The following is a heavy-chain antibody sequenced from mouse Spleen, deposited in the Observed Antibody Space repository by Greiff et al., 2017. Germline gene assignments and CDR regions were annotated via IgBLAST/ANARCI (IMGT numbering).Heavy chain of an antibody. V-gene: IGHV1-47*01. Sequence: VKLQESGAELVKPGASVKMSCKASGYTFTTYPIEWMKQNHGKSLEWIGNFPPYNDDTKYNEKFKGKATLTVETSSSTVYLELSRLTSDDSAVYYCATTTVVAPHYAMDYWGQGTSVTVSS. J-gene: IGHJ4*01. CDR2: FPPYNDDT. CDR3: ATTTVVAPHYAMDY. CDR1: GYTFTTYP. D-gene: IGHD1-1*01.